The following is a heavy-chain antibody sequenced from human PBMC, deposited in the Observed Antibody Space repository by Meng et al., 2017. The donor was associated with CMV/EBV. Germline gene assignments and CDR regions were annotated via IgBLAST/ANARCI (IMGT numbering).Heavy chain of an antibody. J-gene: IGHJ4*02. CDR3: ARVGRTSCYDY. V-gene: IGHV4-30-4*08. CDR1: GGSISSGDYY. CDR2: IYYSGST. Sequence: VQLQEAGPGLAKPSQTLSLTCTGSGGSISSGDYYWSWIRQPPGKGLEWIGYIYYSGSTYYNPSLKSRVTISVDTSKNQFSLKLSSVTAADTAVYYCARVGRTSCYDYWGQGTLVTVSS. D-gene: IGHD2-2*01.